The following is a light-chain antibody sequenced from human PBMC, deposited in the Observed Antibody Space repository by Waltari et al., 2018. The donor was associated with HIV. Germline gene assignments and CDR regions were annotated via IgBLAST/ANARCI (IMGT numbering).Light chain of an antibody. Sequence: EIVMTQSPLALAVTPGEPASISCRSSQSLLYRSGDYYLDWYLQKPGQSPQLLIYLGSKRASGVPARISGSGSGTDFTLRISRVGAEDVGIYYCMQGLQTPTFGQGTRLEIK. CDR3: MQGLQTPT. CDR1: QSLLYRSGDYY. J-gene: IGKJ5*01. V-gene: IGKV2-28*01. CDR2: LGS.